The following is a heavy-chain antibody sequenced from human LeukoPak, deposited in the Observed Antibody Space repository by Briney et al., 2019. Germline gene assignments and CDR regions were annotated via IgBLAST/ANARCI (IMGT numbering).Heavy chain of an antibody. CDR3: ASHYYDSSGYYSGWFDP. Sequence: SETLSLTCTVSGGSISSYYWSWIRQPAGKGLEWIGRIYTSGSTNYNPSLKSRVTMSVDTSKNQFSLKLSSVTAADTAVYYCASHYYDSSGYYSGWFDPWGQGTLVTVSS. D-gene: IGHD3-22*01. CDR1: GGSISSYY. V-gene: IGHV4-4*07. CDR2: IYTSGST. J-gene: IGHJ5*02.